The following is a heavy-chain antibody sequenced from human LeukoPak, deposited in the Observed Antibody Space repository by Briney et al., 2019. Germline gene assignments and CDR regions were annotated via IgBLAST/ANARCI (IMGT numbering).Heavy chain of an antibody. Sequence: ASVKVSCKASGYTFTNYAMHWVGQAPGQRLEWMGWISAYNGNTKYAQNFQGRVTMTTNTSTSTAYMELRSLRSDDTAVYYCARDTPLGRESGTWSFDYWGQGTLVTVSS. CDR3: ARDTPLGRESGTWSFDY. D-gene: IGHD6-13*01. J-gene: IGHJ4*02. V-gene: IGHV1-3*01. CDR1: GYTFTNYA. CDR2: ISAYNGNT.